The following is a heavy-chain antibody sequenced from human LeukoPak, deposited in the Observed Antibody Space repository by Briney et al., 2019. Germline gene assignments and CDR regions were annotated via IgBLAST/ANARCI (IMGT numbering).Heavy chain of an antibody. CDR2: IHHDGRT. J-gene: IGHJ3*01. CDR3: AREPEPQDYGDTVNAYDL. CDR1: GFTFGDYA. D-gene: IGHD4-17*01. Sequence: GSLRLSCTASGFTFGDYAMSWVRQAPGKGLEWIGDIHHDGRTKYSPSLRSRVTIVLGTSKNEFSLRLTRVTAADTAMYFCAREPEPQDYGDTVNAYDLWGQGTMAIVSS. V-gene: IGHV4-34*01.